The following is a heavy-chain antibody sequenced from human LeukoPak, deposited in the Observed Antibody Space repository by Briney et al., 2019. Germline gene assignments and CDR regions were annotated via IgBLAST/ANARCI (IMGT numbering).Heavy chain of an antibody. D-gene: IGHD3-9*01. Sequence: PGGSLRLSCAASGFTFSSYGMHWVRQAPGKGLEWVAVIWYDGSNKYYADSVKGRFTISRDNSKNTLYLQMNSLRAEDTAVYYCARGPGLRYFDWLLYHYYYYYGMDVWGQGTTVTVSS. CDR1: GFTFSSYG. CDR2: IWYDGSNK. J-gene: IGHJ6*02. CDR3: ARGPGLRYFDWLLYHYYYYYGMDV. V-gene: IGHV3-33*01.